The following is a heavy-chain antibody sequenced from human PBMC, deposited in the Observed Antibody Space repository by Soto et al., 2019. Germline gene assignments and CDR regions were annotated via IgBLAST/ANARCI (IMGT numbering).Heavy chain of an antibody. CDR3: ARDEFKVTGYSSSWYSNTPRYYYYYMDV. Sequence: GGSLRLSCAASGFTFSSYAMHWVRQAPGKGLEYVSAISSNGGSTYYANSVKGRFTISRDNSKNTLYLQMGSLRAEDMAVYYCARDEFKVTGYSSSWYSNTPRYYYYYMDVWGKGTTVTVSS. CDR2: ISSNGGST. V-gene: IGHV3-64*01. CDR1: GFTFSSYA. J-gene: IGHJ6*03. D-gene: IGHD6-13*01.